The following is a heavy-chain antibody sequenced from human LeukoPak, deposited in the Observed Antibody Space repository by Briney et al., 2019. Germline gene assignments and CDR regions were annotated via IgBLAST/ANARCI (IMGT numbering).Heavy chain of an antibody. CDR2: IRYDGSNK. Sequence: GASLRLSCPASGFTFGIYGMHWVRQAPGKGLEWVAFIRYDGSNKYYADSVQCRFTISRDNSKNTLYLQMHSLRAEDTAVYYCEVQIVYDAFDIWGQGTMVTVSS. J-gene: IGHJ3*02. V-gene: IGHV3-30*02. D-gene: IGHD6-6*01. CDR3: EVQIVYDAFDI. CDR1: GFTFGIYG.